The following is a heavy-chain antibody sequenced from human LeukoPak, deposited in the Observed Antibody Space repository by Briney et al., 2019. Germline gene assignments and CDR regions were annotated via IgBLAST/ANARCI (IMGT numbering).Heavy chain of an antibody. CDR2: IIPIFGTA. CDR3: AIVVVANYYYYYMDV. Sequence: SVKVSCEASGGTFSSYAISWVRQAPGQGLEWMGGIIPIFGTANYAQKFQGRVTITTDESTSTAYIELSSLRSEDTAVYYCAIVVVANYYYYYMDVWGKGTTVTVSS. V-gene: IGHV1-69*05. CDR1: GGTFSSYA. J-gene: IGHJ6*03. D-gene: IGHD3-22*01.